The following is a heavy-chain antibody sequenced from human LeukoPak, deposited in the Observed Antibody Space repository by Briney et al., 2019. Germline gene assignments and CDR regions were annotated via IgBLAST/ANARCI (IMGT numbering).Heavy chain of an antibody. CDR2: IKSKADGGTT. CDR3: TIENYYHSSGPIKH. Sequence: GGSLRLSCAASGFTFRNTWMTWVRQAPGKGPEWVGHIKSKADGGTTDYAASVNGRFTISRDDSENTLSLQMNSLKTEDTAVYFCTIENYYHSSGPIKHWGQGTLVTVSS. CDR1: GFTFRNTW. V-gene: IGHV3-15*01. J-gene: IGHJ1*01. D-gene: IGHD3-22*01.